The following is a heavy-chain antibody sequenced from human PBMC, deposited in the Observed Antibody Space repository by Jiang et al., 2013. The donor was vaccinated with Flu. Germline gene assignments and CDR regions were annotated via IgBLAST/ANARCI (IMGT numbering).Heavy chain of an antibody. CDR2: MNPNSGNT. CDR3: ARGRQDGYYYYGMDV. CDR1: GYTFTSYD. J-gene: IGHJ6*02. D-gene: IGHD2-15*01. V-gene: IGHV1-8*01. Sequence: SCKASGYTFTSYDINWVRQATGQGLEWMGWMNPNSGNTGYAQKFQGRVTMTRNTSISTAYMELSSLRSEDTAVYYCARGRQDGYYYYGMDVWGQGTTVTVSS.